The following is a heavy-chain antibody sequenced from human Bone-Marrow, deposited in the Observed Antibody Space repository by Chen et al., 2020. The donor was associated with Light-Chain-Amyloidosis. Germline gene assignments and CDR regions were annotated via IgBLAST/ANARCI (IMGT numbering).Heavy chain of an antibody. Sequence: QVHLQESGPGLVTPSGTLSLNGTVSGVSISDNNWWVWVRQSPGKGLEWIAEMHHSGGTNYNPSLRSRLTISVDESKSQFSLKVTSVTAADTAVYYCAREDVQQVGYDYWGQGALVTVSS. CDR1: GVSISDNNW. V-gene: IGHV4-4*02. D-gene: IGHD6-13*01. CDR2: MHHSGGT. J-gene: IGHJ4*02. CDR3: AREDVQQVGYDY.